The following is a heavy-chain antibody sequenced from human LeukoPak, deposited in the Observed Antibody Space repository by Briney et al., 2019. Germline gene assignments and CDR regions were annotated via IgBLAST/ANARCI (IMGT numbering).Heavy chain of an antibody. CDR1: GFTFRSYE. CDR3: ARLARSLDL. D-gene: IGHD3/OR15-3a*01. Sequence: GGSLRLSCAASGFTFRSYEMNWVRQAPGKGLEWVADISSSGSTIKYADSVKGRFTISRDNAKNSLYLQMNCLRAEDTAVYYCARLARSLDLWGQGTLVTVSS. V-gene: IGHV3-48*03. CDR2: ISSSGSTI. J-gene: IGHJ4*02.